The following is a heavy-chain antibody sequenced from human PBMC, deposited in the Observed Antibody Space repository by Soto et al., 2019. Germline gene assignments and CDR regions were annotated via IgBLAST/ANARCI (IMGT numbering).Heavy chain of an antibody. Sequence: XSVKVSCKASAYTFTSYGISWVRQAPGQGLEWMGWISAYNGNTNYAQKLQGRVTMTTDTSTSTAYMELRSLRSDDTAVYYCARRVAGCSSTSCYFYYGMDVWGQGTTVTVSS. V-gene: IGHV1-18*04. CDR2: ISAYNGNT. CDR1: AYTFTSYG. D-gene: IGHD2-2*01. J-gene: IGHJ6*02. CDR3: ARRVAGCSSTSCYFYYGMDV.